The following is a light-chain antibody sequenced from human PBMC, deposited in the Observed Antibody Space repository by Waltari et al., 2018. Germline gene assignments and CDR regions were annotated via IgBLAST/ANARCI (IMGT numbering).Light chain of an antibody. CDR2: DAS. Sequence: EIVLTQSPGTLSLSPGERATLSCRASQSVSRTLAWYQQKPGQAPRLLIYDASTRATGIPDRFSGSGFGTDFSLTISRLEPGDFAVYYCQKYGTLPATFGQGTTVEIK. V-gene: IGKV3-20*01. J-gene: IGKJ1*01. CDR3: QKYGTLPAT. CDR1: QSVSRT.